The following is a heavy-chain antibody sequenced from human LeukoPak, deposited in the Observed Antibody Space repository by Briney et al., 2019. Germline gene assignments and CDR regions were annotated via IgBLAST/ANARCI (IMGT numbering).Heavy chain of an antibody. CDR3: ASADSVLRYFDWSAPTFDY. V-gene: IGHV3-21*01. CDR2: ISSSSSYI. D-gene: IGHD3-9*01. CDR1: GFTFSSYS. Sequence: GGSLRLSCAASGFTFSSYSMNWVRQAPGKGLEWVSSISSSSSYIYYADSVKGRFTISRDNAKNSLYLQMNSLRAEDTAVYYCASADSVLRYFDWSAPTFDYWGQGTLVTVSS. J-gene: IGHJ4*02.